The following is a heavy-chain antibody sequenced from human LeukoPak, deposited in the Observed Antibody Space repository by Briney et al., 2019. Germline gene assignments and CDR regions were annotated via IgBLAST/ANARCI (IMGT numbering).Heavy chain of an antibody. Sequence: PGGSLRLSCAATGFSFRDRYMSWIRQAPGKGMEWVAYISPNSDNIHYADSVKGRFTISRDNAKNSLFLQVNSLRAEDTAVYYCARLREIPVFGVVTKSTSYFDYWGQGTLVTVSS. CDR3: ARLREIPVFGVVTKSTSYFDY. CDR1: GFSFRDRY. D-gene: IGHD3-3*01. V-gene: IGHV3-11*04. J-gene: IGHJ4*02. CDR2: ISPNSDNI.